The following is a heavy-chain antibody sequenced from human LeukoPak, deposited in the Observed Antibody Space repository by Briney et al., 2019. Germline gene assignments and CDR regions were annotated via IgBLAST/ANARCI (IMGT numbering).Heavy chain of an antibody. V-gene: IGHV3-23*01. CDR3: AKVKWKLIGYFDY. CDR2: LTGDGNT. J-gene: IGHJ4*02. D-gene: IGHD1-20*01. CDR1: GFTFSSYA. Sequence: GGFLRLSCAASGFTFSSYAMSWVRQAPGKGLEWVSVLTGDGNTYYADSVKGRFTNSRDDSKNTLFLQMNSLRAEDTAVYFCAKVKWKLIGYFDYWGQGTLVTVSS.